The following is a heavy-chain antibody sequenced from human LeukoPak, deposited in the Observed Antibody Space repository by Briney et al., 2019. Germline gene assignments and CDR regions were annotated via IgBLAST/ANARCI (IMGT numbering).Heavy chain of an antibody. CDR1: GGSISSYY. CDR2: IYYSGST. Sequence: SETLSLTCTVSGGSISSYYWSWIRQPPGKGLEWIGYIYYSGSTNYNPSLKSRVTISVDTSKNQFSLKLSSVTAADTAVYYCARRQDYYDSSGYYHVGMDVWGQGTTVTVSS. CDR3: ARRQDYYDSSGYYHVGMDV. V-gene: IGHV4-59*08. D-gene: IGHD3-22*01. J-gene: IGHJ6*02.